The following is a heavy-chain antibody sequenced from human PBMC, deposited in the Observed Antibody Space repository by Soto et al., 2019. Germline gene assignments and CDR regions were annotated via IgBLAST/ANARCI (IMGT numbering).Heavy chain of an antibody. V-gene: IGHV4-4*02. D-gene: IGHD6-13*01. CDR2: IYHSGST. CDR3: ARAAMGGSSWPFDS. Sequence: QVQLQESGPGLVKPSGTLSLTCAVSGGSISSSNWWSWVRQPPGKGLEWIGEIYHSGSTNYNRCLKGRVTISVDKSKNQFSLKLGSVTAADTAVDYCARAAMGGSSWPFDSWGQGTLVTVSS. J-gene: IGHJ4*02. CDR1: GGSISSSNW.